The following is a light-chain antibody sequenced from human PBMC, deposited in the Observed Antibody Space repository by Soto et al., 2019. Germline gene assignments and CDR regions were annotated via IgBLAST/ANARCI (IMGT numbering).Light chain of an antibody. J-gene: IGKJ1*01. CDR3: QHYVTSLTT. CDR1: QSVTSNY. CDR2: GAS. V-gene: IGKV3-20*01. Sequence: EIVSTQSPGTLSLSPGERATLSCGASQSVTSNYLAWYQQKPGQAPRLLIFGASIRVTGIPDRFIGSGSGTDFTLTISRLEPEDFAVYYCQHYVTSLTTFGQGTKVDIK.